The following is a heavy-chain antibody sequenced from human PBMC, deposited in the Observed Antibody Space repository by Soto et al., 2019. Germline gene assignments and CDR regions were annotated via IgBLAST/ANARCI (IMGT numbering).Heavy chain of an antibody. Sequence: SGPTLVNPTQTLTLTCTVSGFSLSGSGMRVTWIRQLPGKALEWLARIDWEDTKLYSTSLKTRLTISKDTSKNQVVLTMTNVDPADTGTYYCARAFYGMDVWGQGTTVTVSS. V-gene: IGHV2-70*04. J-gene: IGHJ6*02. CDR1: GFSLSGSGMR. CDR3: ARAFYGMDV. CDR2: IDWEDTK.